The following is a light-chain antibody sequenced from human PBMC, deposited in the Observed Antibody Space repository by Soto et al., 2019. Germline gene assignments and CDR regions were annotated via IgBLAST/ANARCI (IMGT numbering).Light chain of an antibody. CDR3: QSYDSSLSEV. J-gene: IGLJ1*01. CDR2: GNS. Sequence: QSVLTQPPSVSGAPGQRVTISCTGSSSNIGAGYDVHWYQQLPGTAPKLLIYGNSNRRSGVPVRFSGSKSGTSASLAITGLQAEDEADYYCQSYDSSLSEVFGTGTKVT. CDR1: SSNIGAGYD. V-gene: IGLV1-40*01.